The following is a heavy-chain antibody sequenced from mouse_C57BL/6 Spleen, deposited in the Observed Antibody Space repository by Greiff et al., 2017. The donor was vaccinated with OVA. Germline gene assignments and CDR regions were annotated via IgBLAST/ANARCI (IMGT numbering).Heavy chain of an antibody. V-gene: IGHV5-6*01. J-gene: IGHJ2*01. CDR3: AREAYGSPYFGY. CDR2: ISSGGSYT. Sequence: EVKLVESGGDLVKPGGSLKLSCAASGFTFSSYGMSWVRQTPDKRLEWVATISSGGSYTYYPDSVKGRFTISRDNAKNTLYLHMSSLKSEDTAMYYGAREAYGSPYFGYWGQGATLTVSS. D-gene: IGHD1-1*01. CDR1: GFTFSSYG.